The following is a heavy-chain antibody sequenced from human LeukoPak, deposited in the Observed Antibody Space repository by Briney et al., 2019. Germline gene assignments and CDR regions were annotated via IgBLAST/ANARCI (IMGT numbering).Heavy chain of an antibody. Sequence: GGTLRLSCAASGFTFSTFTMNWVRQAPGKGLEWVSSISTSNTFIYYADSVKGRFTISRDNSKNTVYLQMNSLRVEDAAVYYCSKDLTSDFGGDLDPWGQGTLVTVSS. D-gene: IGHD3-10*01. CDR2: ISTSNTFI. V-gene: IGHV3-21*01. J-gene: IGHJ5*02. CDR3: SKDLTSDFGGDLDP. CDR1: GFTFSTFT.